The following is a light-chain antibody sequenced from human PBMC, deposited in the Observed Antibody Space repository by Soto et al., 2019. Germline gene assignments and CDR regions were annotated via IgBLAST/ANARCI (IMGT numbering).Light chain of an antibody. CDR1: QSISNH. CDR2: AAS. Sequence: DIQMTQSPSTLSASVGDRVTITCRASQSISNHLNWYQQKPGKVPKLLIYAASTLQSGVPSRFSGSGSGTDFTLTISSLQPEDVATYYCQKYNSAPRTFGQGTKVDIK. V-gene: IGKV1-27*01. CDR3: QKYNSAPRT. J-gene: IGKJ1*01.